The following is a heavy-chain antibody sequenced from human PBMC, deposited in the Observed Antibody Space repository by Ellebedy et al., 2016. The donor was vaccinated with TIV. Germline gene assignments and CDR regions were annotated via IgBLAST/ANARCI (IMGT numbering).Heavy chain of an antibody. CDR2: IWYDGSNK. D-gene: IGHD6-19*01. V-gene: IGHV3-33*01. CDR3: ARGSVAGTRTVDY. Sequence: PGGSLRLSCAASGFTFSSYGMHWVRQAPGKGLEWVAVIWYDGSNKYYADSVKGRFTISRDNSKNTLYLQMTSLRAEDTAVYYCARGSVAGTRTVDYWGQGTLVTVSS. J-gene: IGHJ4*02. CDR1: GFTFSSYG.